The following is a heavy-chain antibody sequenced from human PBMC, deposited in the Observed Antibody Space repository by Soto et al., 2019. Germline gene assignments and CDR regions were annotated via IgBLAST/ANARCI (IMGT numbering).Heavy chain of an antibody. Sequence: QVQLVESGGGLVKPGGSLRLSCAASGFTFSDYYMSWIRQAPGKGLEWVSYISSSGSTIYYADSVKGRFTISRDNAKXXXXXXXXXXXXXXXXXXXXXXNHYMDVWGKGTTVTVSS. CDR3: XXNHYMDV. CDR1: GFTFSDYY. V-gene: IGHV3-11*01. J-gene: IGHJ6*03. CDR2: ISSSGSTI.